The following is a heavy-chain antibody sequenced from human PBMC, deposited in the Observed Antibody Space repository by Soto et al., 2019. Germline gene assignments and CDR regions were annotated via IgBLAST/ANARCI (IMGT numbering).Heavy chain of an antibody. V-gene: IGHV3-23*01. CDR1: GFSFRGYA. CDR2: ISGSAGST. J-gene: IGHJ5*02. Sequence: EVQLLESGGGLVQPGGSLRLSCAASGFSFRGYAMSWVRQPPGKGLEWVSAISGSAGSTYYADSVKGRFTISRDTSKNTLYLQMNSLRAEDTAVYYCVKVIAVVVAAGWFDPWGQGTLVTVSS. D-gene: IGHD2-15*01. CDR3: VKVIAVVVAAGWFDP.